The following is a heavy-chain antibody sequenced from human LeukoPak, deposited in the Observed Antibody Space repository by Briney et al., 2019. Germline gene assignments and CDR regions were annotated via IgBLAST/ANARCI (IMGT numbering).Heavy chain of an antibody. Sequence: PGGSLRLSCEASGFTFSNYWMHWVRQAPGKGLVWVSRINSNGSRTNYADSVKGRFTISRDNAKNTLYLQMNSLRDEDTAVFYCARGSHDFDYWGQGTLVTVSS. CDR3: ARGSHDFDY. CDR1: GFTFSNYW. V-gene: IGHV3-74*01. J-gene: IGHJ4*02. CDR2: INSNGSRT.